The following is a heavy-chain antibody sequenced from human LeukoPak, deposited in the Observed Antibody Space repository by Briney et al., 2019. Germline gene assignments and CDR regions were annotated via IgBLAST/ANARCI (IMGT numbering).Heavy chain of an antibody. CDR1: GFTFSRFA. Sequence: GGSLRLSCAASGFTFSRFAMGWVRQTPGKGLEWVSTISNIGDTYFADSVKGRFTISRDNSKDTLYLQMSSLRAEDTAVYYCARWRFQLLGYWGQGTLVTVSS. CDR2: ISNIGDT. J-gene: IGHJ4*02. CDR3: ARWRFQLLGY. D-gene: IGHD2-2*01. V-gene: IGHV3-23*01.